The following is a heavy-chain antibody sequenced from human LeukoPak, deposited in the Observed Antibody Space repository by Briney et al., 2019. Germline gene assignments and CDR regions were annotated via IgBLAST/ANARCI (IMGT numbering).Heavy chain of an antibody. D-gene: IGHD3-10*01. J-gene: IGHJ4*02. Sequence: SETLSLTCTGSGGSISSYYWSWIRQPPGKGLEWIGYIYYSGSTNYNPSLKSRVTISVDTSKNQFSLKLSSVTAADTAVYYCARLNGSGSYREFDYWGQGTLVTVSS. V-gene: IGHV4-59*08. CDR3: ARLNGSGSYREFDY. CDR1: GGSISSYY. CDR2: IYYSGST.